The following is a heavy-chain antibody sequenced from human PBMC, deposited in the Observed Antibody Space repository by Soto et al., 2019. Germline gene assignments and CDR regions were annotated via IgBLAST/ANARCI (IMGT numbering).Heavy chain of an antibody. CDR2: ISTYSGNT. CDR1: GGTFSSYS. Sequence: QVPLVQSGAEVKKPGASVKLSCKAFGGTFSSYSVTWVRQAPGQGLEWMGGISTYSGNTDYALKVQDRLAMTADPSTTTTYMALRSLRADDSAVYYCARALYNWTCGWFDPWRQGTLVTVSS. D-gene: IGHD1-20*01. V-gene: IGHV1-18*01. CDR3: ARALYNWTCGWFDP. J-gene: IGHJ5*02.